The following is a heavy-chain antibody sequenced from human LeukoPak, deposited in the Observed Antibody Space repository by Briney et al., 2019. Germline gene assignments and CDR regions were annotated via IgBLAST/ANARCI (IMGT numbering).Heavy chain of an antibody. Sequence: GGSLRLSCAASVFPFNNYAMTWVRQAQGKGLEWVSTISGNGDITYYGDSVKGRFTFSRDNSKNTVFLQMNGLRAEDTAVYYCATRGDTLGYFHLWGRGTLVTVSS. V-gene: IGHV3-23*01. CDR2: ISGNGDIT. CDR3: ATRGDTLGYFHL. D-gene: IGHD3-16*01. CDR1: VFPFNNYA. J-gene: IGHJ2*01.